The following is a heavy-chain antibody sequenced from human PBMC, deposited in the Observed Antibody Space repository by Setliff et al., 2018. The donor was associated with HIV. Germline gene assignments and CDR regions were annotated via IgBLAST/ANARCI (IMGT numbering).Heavy chain of an antibody. V-gene: IGHV1-2*02. CDR1: GYTLTELS. Sequence: ASVKVSCKVSGYTLTELSMHWVRQAPGKGLEWMGWINPNSGGTNYAQKFQGRVTMTRDTSISTAYMELSRLRSDDTAVYYCARDDGGYNYAEAFDVWGQGTMVTVSS. J-gene: IGHJ3*01. D-gene: IGHD3-16*01. CDR3: ARDDGGYNYAEAFDV. CDR2: INPNSGGT.